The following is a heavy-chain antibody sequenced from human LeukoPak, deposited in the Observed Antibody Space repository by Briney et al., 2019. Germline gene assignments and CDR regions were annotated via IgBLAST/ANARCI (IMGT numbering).Heavy chain of an antibody. CDR2: IYQTTT. J-gene: IGHJ6*04. CDR3: ARSFPGRTEDV. Sequence: SETLSLTCTVSGDSMSSYFWTWVRQFPGKGLEWVGYIYQTTTTYNPSLKGRVTISADMSQNQLSLKVTSVTAADTAVYYCARSFPGRTEDVWGKGTTVIVSS. V-gene: IGHV4-59*01. D-gene: IGHD1-14*01. CDR1: GDSMSSYF.